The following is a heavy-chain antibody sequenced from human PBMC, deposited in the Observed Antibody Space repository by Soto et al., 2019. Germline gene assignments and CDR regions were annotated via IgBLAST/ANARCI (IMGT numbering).Heavy chain of an antibody. CDR3: AKDGVVVTAISAFDI. Sequence: GGSLRLSCAASGFTFSSYGMHWVRQAPGKGLEWVAVISYDGSNKYYADSVKGRFTISRDNSKNTLYLQMNSLRAEDTAVYYCAKDGVVVTAISAFDIWGQGTMVTVSS. D-gene: IGHD2-21*02. V-gene: IGHV3-30*18. CDR2: ISYDGSNK. J-gene: IGHJ3*02. CDR1: GFTFSSYG.